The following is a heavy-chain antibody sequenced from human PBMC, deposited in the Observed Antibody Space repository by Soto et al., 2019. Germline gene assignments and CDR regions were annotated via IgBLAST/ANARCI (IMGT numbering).Heavy chain of an antibody. V-gene: IGHV1-8*01. CDR3: ARGRGSPFDFDY. J-gene: IGHJ4*02. CDR2: MNPNSGNT. Sequence: ASVKVSCKASGYTFTSYDINWVRQATGQGLEWMGWMNPNSGNTGYAQKFQGRVTMTRNTSISTAYMELSSLRSEDTAVYYCARGRGSPFDFDYWGQGTLVTVSS. D-gene: IGHD6-6*01. CDR1: GYTFTSYD.